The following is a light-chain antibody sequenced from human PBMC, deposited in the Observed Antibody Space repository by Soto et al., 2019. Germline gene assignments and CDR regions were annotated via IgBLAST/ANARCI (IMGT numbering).Light chain of an antibody. J-gene: IGKJ1*01. CDR2: GAS. CDR1: QNVIRN. CDR3: QQYSSWPPWT. V-gene: IGKV3-15*01. Sequence: EIVMTQSPATLSVSPGERATLSCRASQNVIRNLAWYMVNPGQAPRLLIYGASARATGIPARFSGGGSGTEFTLIISSLQSEDFAVYYCQQYSSWPPWTFGQGTKVDIK.